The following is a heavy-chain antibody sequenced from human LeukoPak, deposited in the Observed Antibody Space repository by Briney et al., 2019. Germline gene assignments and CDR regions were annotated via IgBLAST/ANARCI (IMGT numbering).Heavy chain of an antibody. CDR2: IYHTGNT. D-gene: IGHD6-19*01. CDR3: ARGGSGWNYYYYYMDV. Sequence: PSETLSLTCNVSGGSISSSSHYWGWIRQPPGKGLEWIGSIYHTGNTYYNPSLKSRLTISVDTSRNQISLKLSSVTAADTAVYYCARGGSGWNYYYYYMDVWGKGTTVTISS. CDR1: GGSISSSSHY. J-gene: IGHJ6*03. V-gene: IGHV4-39*01.